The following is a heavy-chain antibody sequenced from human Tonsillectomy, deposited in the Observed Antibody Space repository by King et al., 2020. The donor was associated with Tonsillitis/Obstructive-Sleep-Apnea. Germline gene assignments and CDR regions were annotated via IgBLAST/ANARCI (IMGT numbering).Heavy chain of an antibody. D-gene: IGHD1-26*01. Sequence: QLVQSGGGLVQPGRSLRLSCTASGFTFGYYGMSWVRQAPGKGLEWVGFIRSKTYGGTPEYAAFVKGRFTISRDDSKRIAYLQMNSLKTEDTAVYFCTRVGTSGSYSFDIWGQGTMVAASS. CDR3: TRVGTSGSYSFDI. V-gene: IGHV3-49*04. CDR1: GFTFGYYG. CDR2: IRSKTYGGTP. J-gene: IGHJ3*02.